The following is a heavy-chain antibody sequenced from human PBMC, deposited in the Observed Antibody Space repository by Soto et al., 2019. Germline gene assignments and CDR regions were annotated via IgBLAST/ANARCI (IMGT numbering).Heavy chain of an antibody. Sequence: QVQLVQSGAEVKKPGASVKVSCKASGYTFTGYYMHWVRQAPGQGLEWMGWINPNSGGTNYAQKFQGWVTMTRDTSISTAYMELSRLRSDVTAVYYCARAYGVSLTYYYYGMDVWGQGTTVTVSS. CDR1: GYTFTGYY. V-gene: IGHV1-2*04. D-gene: IGHD4-17*01. CDR2: INPNSGGT. J-gene: IGHJ6*02. CDR3: ARAYGVSLTYYYYGMDV.